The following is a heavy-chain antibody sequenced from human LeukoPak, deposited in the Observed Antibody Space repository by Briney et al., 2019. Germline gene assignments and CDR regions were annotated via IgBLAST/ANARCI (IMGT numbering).Heavy chain of an antibody. CDR1: GGSISSYY. D-gene: IGHD2-15*01. Sequence: PSETLSLTCTVSGGSISSYYWSWIRQPPGKGLEWIGYIYYSGSTNYNPSLKSRVTMSVDTSKNQFSLKLSSVTAADTAVYYCARDRAVDDAFDIWGQGTMVTVSS. CDR2: IYYSGST. V-gene: IGHV4-59*01. CDR3: ARDRAVDDAFDI. J-gene: IGHJ3*02.